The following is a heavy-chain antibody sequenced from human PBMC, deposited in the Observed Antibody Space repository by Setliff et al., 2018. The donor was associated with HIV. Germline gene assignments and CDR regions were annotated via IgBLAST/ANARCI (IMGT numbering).Heavy chain of an antibody. J-gene: IGHJ4*02. CDR1: GGTFSSYA. Sequence: ASVKVSCKASGGTFSSYAISWVRQAPGQGLEWMGRINPNNGGTNYAQKFQGRVTMTRDTSISTAYMEFSRLRSEDMAVYYCARQLSNSLECWGQGTPVTVSS. CDR2: INPNNGGT. CDR3: ARQLSNSLEC. D-gene: IGHD1-1*01. V-gene: IGHV1-2*06.